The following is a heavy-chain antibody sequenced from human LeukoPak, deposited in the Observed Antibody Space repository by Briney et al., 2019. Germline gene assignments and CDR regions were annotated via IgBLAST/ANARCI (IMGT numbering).Heavy chain of an antibody. J-gene: IGHJ4*02. Sequence: ASVRVSCKASGYTFTSYDINWVRQATGQGLEWMGWMNPNSGNTGYAQKFQGRVTMTRNTSISTVYMELSSLRSGDTAVYYCARRGFGLPCDYWGQGTLVTVSS. V-gene: IGHV1-8*01. CDR2: MNPNSGNT. D-gene: IGHD3/OR15-3a*01. CDR1: GYTFTSYD. CDR3: ARRGFGLPCDY.